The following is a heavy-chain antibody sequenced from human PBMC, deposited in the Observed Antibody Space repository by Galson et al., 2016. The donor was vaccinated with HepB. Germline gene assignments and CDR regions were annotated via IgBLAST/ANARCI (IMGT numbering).Heavy chain of an antibody. CDR1: GLSLSTRGVG. V-gene: IGHV2-5*02. CDR2: IYWDDDM. D-gene: IGHD1-1*01. Sequence: PALVKPTQTLTLTCTFSGLSLSTRGVGVGWIRQPPGQALEWLGIIYWDDDMRPRQSLRLTITKDNTKNHVYLILRNLDPVDTATYNCPHWVHNHSLDVWGQGTTVTASS. J-gene: IGHJ6*02. CDR3: PHWVHNHSLDV.